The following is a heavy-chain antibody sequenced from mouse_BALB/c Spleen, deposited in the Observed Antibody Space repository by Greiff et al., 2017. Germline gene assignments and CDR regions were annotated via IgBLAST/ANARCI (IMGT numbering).Heavy chain of an antibody. CDR2: INPSSGYT. J-gene: IGHJ2*01. V-gene: IGHV1-4*02. CDR1: GYTFTSYK. Sequence: LQESAAELARPGASVKMSCKASGYTFTSYKMHWVKQRPRQGLEWIGYINPSSGYTEYNQKFKDKTTLTADKSSSTAYMQLSSLTSEDSAVYYCARFGGYYVFDYWVQGTTLTVSS. CDR3: ARFGGYYVFDY. D-gene: IGHD2-3*01.